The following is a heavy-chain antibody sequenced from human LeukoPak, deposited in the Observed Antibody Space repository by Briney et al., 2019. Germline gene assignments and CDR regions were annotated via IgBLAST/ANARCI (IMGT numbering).Heavy chain of an antibody. CDR2: IYYGGST. J-gene: IGHJ4*02. CDR1: GGSISSYY. Sequence: KPSETLSLTCTVSGGSISSYYWSWIRQPPGKGLEWIGYIYYGGSTNYNPSLKSRVTISVDTSKNQFSLKLSSVTAADTAVYYCARGTTYYYDSSGYYLDYWGQGTLVTVSS. D-gene: IGHD3-22*01. CDR3: ARGTTYYYDSSGYYLDY. V-gene: IGHV4-59*01.